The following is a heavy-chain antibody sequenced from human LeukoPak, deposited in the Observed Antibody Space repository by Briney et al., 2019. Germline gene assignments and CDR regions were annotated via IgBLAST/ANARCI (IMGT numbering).Heavy chain of an antibody. CDR3: ARVGVVPAAIPDGFDI. J-gene: IGHJ3*02. V-gene: IGHV3-7*05. CDR2: IKQDGSEV. D-gene: IGHD2-2*01. Sequence: GGSLRLSCVGSGFTFSSHWMSWVRQAPGKGLEWVANIKQDGSEVDYVDSVKGRFTISRDNSKNTLYLQMNSLTAEDTAVYYCARVGVVPAAIPDGFDIWGQGTMVTVSS. CDR1: GFTFSSHW.